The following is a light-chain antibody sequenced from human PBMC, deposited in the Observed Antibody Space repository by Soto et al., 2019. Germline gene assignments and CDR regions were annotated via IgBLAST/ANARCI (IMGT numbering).Light chain of an antibody. CDR2: DAA. Sequence: DIQMNQSPSSLSASVGDRVTITCQASQDISNYLNWYQQKPGKAPKLLIFDAANVETGVQSRFSGSGSGTDFTFAIHSLQPEDAATYYCQQYEDLPLTFGGGTKVGIK. CDR1: QDISNY. CDR3: QQYEDLPLT. J-gene: IGKJ4*02. V-gene: IGKV1-33*01.